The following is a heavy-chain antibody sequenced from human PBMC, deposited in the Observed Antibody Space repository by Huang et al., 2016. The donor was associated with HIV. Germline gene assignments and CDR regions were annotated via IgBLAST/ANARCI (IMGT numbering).Heavy chain of an antibody. V-gene: IGHV4-34*01. CDR2: ITHGGST. J-gene: IGHJ4*02. D-gene: IGHD3-10*01. CDR3: ARAPHYGSGSYYY. Sequence: QVQLHQWGAGLLKPSETLSLTCAVYGGSFCGYYWSWIRQPPGKGLEWIGEITHGGSTNDNRALKSRVTRSEETSKNQFSLKLSSVTAADTAVYYCARAPHYGSGSYYYWGQGTLVTVSS. CDR1: GGSFCGYY.